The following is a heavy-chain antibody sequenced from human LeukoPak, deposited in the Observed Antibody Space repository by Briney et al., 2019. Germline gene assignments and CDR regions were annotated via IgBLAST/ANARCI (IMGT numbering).Heavy chain of an antibody. CDR2: ISYDGSNK. D-gene: IGHD6-13*01. CDR1: GFTFSSYA. CDR3: AKGRSTSWYAEET. Sequence: GGSLRLSCAASGFTFSSYAMHWVRQAPGKGLEWVAVISYDGSNKYYADSVKGRFTISRDNSKNTLYLQMNSLRAEDTALYYCAKGRSTSWYAEETWGQGTLVTVSS. J-gene: IGHJ5*02. V-gene: IGHV3-30-3*01.